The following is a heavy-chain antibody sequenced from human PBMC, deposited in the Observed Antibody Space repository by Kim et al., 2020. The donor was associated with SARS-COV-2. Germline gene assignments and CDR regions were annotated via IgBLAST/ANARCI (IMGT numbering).Heavy chain of an antibody. D-gene: IGHD5-18*01. V-gene: IGHV3-20*01. Sequence: GGSLRLSCAGSGFTFDDYGMSWVRQVPGKGLEWVSGVSWNGDHTDYADFVRGRFTISRDNTKNSLYLQMNSLRAEDTALYHCARTCGYKFGLRFCSWGQGTLVTVSS. CDR3: ARTCGYKFGLRFCS. J-gene: IGHJ5*02. CDR1: GFTFDDYG. CDR2: VSWNGDHT.